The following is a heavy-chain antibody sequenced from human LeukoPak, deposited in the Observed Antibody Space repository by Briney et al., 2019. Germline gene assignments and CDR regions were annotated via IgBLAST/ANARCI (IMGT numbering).Heavy chain of an antibody. D-gene: IGHD6-6*01. CDR1: GYTFTNYD. CDR3: ARGDQHVEYSSSPFDY. J-gene: IGHJ4*02. V-gene: IGHV1-8*01. Sequence: VSVKVSCKASGYTFTNYDINWVRQATGQGLEWMGWMNPNSGNTGYAQKFQGRVTMTRNTSISTAYMELSSLRSEDTAVYYCARGDQHVEYSSSPFDYWGQGTLVTVSS. CDR2: MNPNSGNT.